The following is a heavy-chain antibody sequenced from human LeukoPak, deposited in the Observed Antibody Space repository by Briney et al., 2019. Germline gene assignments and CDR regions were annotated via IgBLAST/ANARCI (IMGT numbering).Heavy chain of an antibody. Sequence: SETLSLTCAVSGYSISSGYYWGWIRQPPGKGLEWIGSIYHSGSTYYNPSLKSRVTISVDTSKNQFSLKLSSVTAADTAVYYCARLVGATRGYYYYYMDVWGKGTTVTVSS. CDR3: ARLVGATRGYYYYYMDV. CDR2: IYHSGST. CDR1: GYSISSGYY. V-gene: IGHV4-38-2*01. J-gene: IGHJ6*03. D-gene: IGHD1-26*01.